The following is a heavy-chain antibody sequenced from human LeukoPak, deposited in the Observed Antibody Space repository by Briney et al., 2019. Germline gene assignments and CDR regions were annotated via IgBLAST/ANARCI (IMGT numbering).Heavy chain of an antibody. D-gene: IGHD5-24*01. J-gene: IGHJ4*02. V-gene: IGHV3-74*03. CDR2: ISPDGSDT. CDR1: GFTFSGRW. CDR3: TTARYCNGYDY. Sequence: PGGSLRLSCVASGFTFSGRWMHWVRQVPGKGLVAVSRISPDGSDTTYADSVKGRFTVSRDNAKNTLYLEMNSLTVEDTALYYCTTARYCNGYDYWGQGTLVTVSS.